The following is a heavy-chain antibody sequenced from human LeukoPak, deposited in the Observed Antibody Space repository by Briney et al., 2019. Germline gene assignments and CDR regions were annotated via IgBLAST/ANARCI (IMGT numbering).Heavy chain of an antibody. CDR1: GGSFSGYY. CDR2: INHSGST. D-gene: IGHD2-2*02. J-gene: IGHJ6*02. CDR3: ARSVVPAAIRLHGMDV. V-gene: IGHV4-34*01. Sequence: SETLSLTCAVYGGSFSGYYWSWIRQPPGEGLEWIGEINHSGSTNHNPSLKSRVTISVDTSKNQFSLKLSSVTAADTAVYYCARSVVPAAIRLHGMDVWGQGTTVTVSS.